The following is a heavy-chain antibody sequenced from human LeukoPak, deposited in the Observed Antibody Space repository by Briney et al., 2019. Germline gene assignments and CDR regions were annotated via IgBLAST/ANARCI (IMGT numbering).Heavy chain of an antibody. Sequence: GASVKVSCKASGYTFINYDINWVRQATGQGLEWMGWMNPNSGNTGYAQKFQGRVTITRNTSISTAYMELSSLRSEDTAVDYCARARSPSDIMPDNWFNPWGQGTLVTVSS. CDR3: ARARSPSDIMPDNWFNP. J-gene: IGHJ5*02. V-gene: IGHV1-8*03. CDR2: MNPNSGNT. D-gene: IGHD3-16*01. CDR1: GYTFINYD.